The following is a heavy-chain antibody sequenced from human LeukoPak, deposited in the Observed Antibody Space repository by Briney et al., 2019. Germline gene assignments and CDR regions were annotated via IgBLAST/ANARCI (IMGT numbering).Heavy chain of an antibody. D-gene: IGHD1-1*01. Sequence: ASVKVSCKASGYTFTSYGISWVRQAPGQGLEWMGWIIVYNGNTNYAQKLQGRVTMTTDTSTSTAYMDLRSLGYDDTAVYYCARLEFAGTHYFDYWGQGTLVTVSS. CDR3: ARLEFAGTHYFDY. J-gene: IGHJ4*02. V-gene: IGHV1-18*01. CDR2: IIVYNGNT. CDR1: GYTFTSYG.